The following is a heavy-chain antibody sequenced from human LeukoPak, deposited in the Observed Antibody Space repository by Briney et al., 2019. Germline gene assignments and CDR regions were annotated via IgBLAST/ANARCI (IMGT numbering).Heavy chain of an antibody. D-gene: IGHD3-10*01. Sequence: SETLSLTCTVSGGSISSGGYYWSWIRQHPGKGLEWIGYIYYSGSTYYNPSLKSRVTISVDTSKNQFSLKLSSVTAADMAVYYCARDGITMVRGAETTYYYYYYGMDVWGQGTTVTVSS. CDR1: GGSISSGGYY. V-gene: IGHV4-31*03. J-gene: IGHJ6*02. CDR2: IYYSGST. CDR3: ARDGITMVRGAETTYYYYYYGMDV.